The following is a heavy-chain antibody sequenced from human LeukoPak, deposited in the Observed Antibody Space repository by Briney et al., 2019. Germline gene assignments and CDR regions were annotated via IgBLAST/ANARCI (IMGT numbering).Heavy chain of an antibody. CDR1: GFTFSRYD. D-gene: IGHD6-19*01. J-gene: IGHJ4*02. CDR3: AGAGSETQWRAFDF. V-gene: IGHV3-13*01. Sequence: GGSLRLSCAASGFTFSRYDMHWVRQATGKGLEWVSGIGTAGDTYYAGSVKGRFTISRENAKNSLYLQMNSLTAGDTAVYYCAGAGSETQWRAFDFWGQGALVIVFS. CDR2: IGTAGDT.